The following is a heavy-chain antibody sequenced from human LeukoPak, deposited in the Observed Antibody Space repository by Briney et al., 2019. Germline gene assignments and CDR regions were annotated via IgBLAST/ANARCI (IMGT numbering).Heavy chain of an antibody. Sequence: SVKVSCKASRGTFSSYAISWVRQAPGQGLEWMGGIIPIFGTANYAQKFQGRITITADESTSTAYMELSSLRSEDTAVYYCARAPDTAMVAYYYYYMDVWGKGTTVTVSS. CDR1: RGTFSSYA. CDR3: ARAPDTAMVAYYYYYMDV. V-gene: IGHV1-69*13. CDR2: IIPIFGTA. J-gene: IGHJ6*03. D-gene: IGHD5-18*01.